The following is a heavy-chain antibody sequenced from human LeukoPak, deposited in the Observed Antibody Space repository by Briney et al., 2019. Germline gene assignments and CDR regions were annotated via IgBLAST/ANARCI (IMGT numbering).Heavy chain of an antibody. V-gene: IGHV4-39*01. CDR2: IYSSGST. J-gene: IGHJ4*02. Sequence: SETLSLTCTVSGGSISGTTYYWGWIRQPPGKGLEWIGSIYSSGSTDYNPSLKSRVTISVDRSKNQFSLKLSSVTAADTAVYYCERPGDYDSSGILNYWGQGTLVTVSS. D-gene: IGHD3-22*01. CDR3: ERPGDYDSSGILNY. CDR1: GGSISGTTYY.